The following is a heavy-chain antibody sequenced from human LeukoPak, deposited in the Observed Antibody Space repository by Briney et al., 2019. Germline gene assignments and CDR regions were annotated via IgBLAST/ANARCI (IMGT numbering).Heavy chain of an antibody. CDR1: SGSFSGYY. V-gene: IGHV4-34*01. Sequence: SETLSLTCAVYSGSFSGYYWSWIRQPPGKGLEWIGEINHSESTNYNPSLKSRVTISVDTSKNQFSLKLSSVTPADTAVYYCARQARPRPVLRFLGWQHTTYYFDYWGQGTLVTVSS. CDR2: INHSEST. CDR3: ARQARPRPVLRFLGWQHTTYYFDY. D-gene: IGHD3-3*01. J-gene: IGHJ4*02.